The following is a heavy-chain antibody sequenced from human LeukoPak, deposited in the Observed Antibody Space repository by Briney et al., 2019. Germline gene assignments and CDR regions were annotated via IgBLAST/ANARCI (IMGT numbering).Heavy chain of an antibody. J-gene: IGHJ4*02. CDR3: ASIAWFAEFYFDC. CDR1: GGSISRSSHY. Sequence: SETLSLTCSVSGGSISRSSHYWGWVRQPPGKGLEWIGSIYYSGKTYYNPSLKSRVTISEDTSKNQFSLKLSSVTAADTVVYYCASIAWFAEFYFDCWGQGTLVTVSS. V-gene: IGHV4-39*01. D-gene: IGHD3-10*01. CDR2: IYYSGKT.